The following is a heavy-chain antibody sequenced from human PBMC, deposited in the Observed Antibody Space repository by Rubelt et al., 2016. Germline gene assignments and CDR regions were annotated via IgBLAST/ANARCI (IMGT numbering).Heavy chain of an antibody. V-gene: IGHV4-34*01. CDR3: ARGRYDYDFWSGSRRFFDY. D-gene: IGHD3-3*01. Sequence: YNPSLKSRVTISVDTSKNQFSLKLSSVTAADTAVYYCARGRYDYDFWSGSRRFFDYWGQGTLVTVSS. J-gene: IGHJ4*02.